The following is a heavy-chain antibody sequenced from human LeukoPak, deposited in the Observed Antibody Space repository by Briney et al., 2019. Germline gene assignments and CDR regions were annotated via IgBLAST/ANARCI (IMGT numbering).Heavy chain of an antibody. CDR3: AREVVWFGSYYFDY. D-gene: IGHD3-10*01. Sequence: SETLSLTCTVSGGSVSSGSYYWSWIRQPPGKGLEWIGYIYYSGSTNYNPSLKSRVTISVDTSKNQFSLKLSSVTAADTAVYYCAREVVWFGSYYFDYWGQGTLVTVSS. CDR1: GGSVSSGSYY. V-gene: IGHV4-61*01. J-gene: IGHJ4*02. CDR2: IYYSGST.